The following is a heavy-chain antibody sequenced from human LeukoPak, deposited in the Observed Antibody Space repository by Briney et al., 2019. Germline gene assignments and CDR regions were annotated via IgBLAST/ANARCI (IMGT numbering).Heavy chain of an antibody. CDR1: GYTFTSYY. CDR2: INPSGGST. J-gene: IGHJ6*03. CDR3: ARGKAWFGELSLSPDYYYYYMDV. Sequence: ASVKVSCKASGYTFTSYYMHWVRQAPGQGLEWMGIINPSGGSTSYAQKFQGRVTMTTDTSTSTAYMELRSLRSDDTAVYYCARGKAWFGELSLSPDYYYYYMDVWGKGTTVTVSS. V-gene: IGHV1-46*01. D-gene: IGHD3-10*01.